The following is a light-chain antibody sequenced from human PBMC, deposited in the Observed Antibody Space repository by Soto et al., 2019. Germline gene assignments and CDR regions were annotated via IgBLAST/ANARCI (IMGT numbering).Light chain of an antibody. J-gene: IGKJ1*01. V-gene: IGKV4-1*01. CDR1: QSVLYSSNNKNY. CDR3: QQYYTTPWT. CDR2: WAS. Sequence: DIVMTQSPDSLAVSLGERATINCKASQSVLYSSNNKNYLAWYQQKPGQPPKLLIYWASIRESGVPDRFSGSGSGTDFTLTISSLQAADVAVYYCQQYYTTPWTFGQVTKVEIK.